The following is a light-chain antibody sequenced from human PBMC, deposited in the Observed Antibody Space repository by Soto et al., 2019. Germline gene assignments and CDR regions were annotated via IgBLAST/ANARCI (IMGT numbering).Light chain of an antibody. CDR1: QSISSY. CDR3: QQSYSTPNT. J-gene: IGKJ2*01. CDR2: AAS. Sequence: DIQMTQSPSSLSASVGDRVTITCRASQSISSYLNWYQQKPGKAPKLLIYAASSLQSGVPSRFSGSGSGTDLTLTMISLQPEDFVTYYCQQSYSTPNTFGQGTKLEIK. V-gene: IGKV1-39*01.